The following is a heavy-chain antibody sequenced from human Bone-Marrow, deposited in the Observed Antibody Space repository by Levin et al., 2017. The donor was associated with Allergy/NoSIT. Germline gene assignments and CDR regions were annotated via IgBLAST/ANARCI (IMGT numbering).Heavy chain of an antibody. D-gene: IGHD4-17*01. Sequence: SETLSLTCTVSGGSISSITWWSWVRQPPGTGLEWIGEIYHGGRTNYNPSLRSRVTMSVDKSQNQFSLNLNSVTAADTAVYYCARDPLDYGTNSGNYWGQGTLVTVSS. CDR1: GGSISSITW. V-gene: IGHV4-4*02. CDR2: IYHGGRT. CDR3: ARDPLDYGTNSGNY. J-gene: IGHJ4*02.